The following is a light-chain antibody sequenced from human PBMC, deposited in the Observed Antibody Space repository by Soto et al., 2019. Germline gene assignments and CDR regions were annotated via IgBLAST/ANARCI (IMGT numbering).Light chain of an antibody. CDR1: QDISSW. Sequence: DIQMTQSPSSVSASVGDRVTITCRASQDISSWLAWFQQKPGEAPRLLIYAATSLHSGVPSRFCGSGSGSAFTLTFSSLQPEDFAADFCQQGNSFPLTFGGGTKVEIK. J-gene: IGKJ4*01. CDR3: QQGNSFPLT. V-gene: IGKV1-12*01. CDR2: AAT.